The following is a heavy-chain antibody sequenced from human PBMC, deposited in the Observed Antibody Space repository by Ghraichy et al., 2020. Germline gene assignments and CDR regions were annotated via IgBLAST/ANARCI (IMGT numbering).Heavy chain of an antibody. V-gene: IGHV4-59*08. Sequence: SQTLSLTCTVSGGSISSYYWSWIRQPPGKGLEWIGYIYYSGSTNYKPSLKSRVTISVDTSKNQFSLKLSSVTAADTAVYYCARRSSVDYYGSGSYYSGHWYFDLWGRGTLVTVSS. CDR2: IYYSGST. CDR3: ARRSSVDYYGSGSYYSGHWYFDL. CDR1: GGSISSYY. D-gene: IGHD3-10*01. J-gene: IGHJ2*01.